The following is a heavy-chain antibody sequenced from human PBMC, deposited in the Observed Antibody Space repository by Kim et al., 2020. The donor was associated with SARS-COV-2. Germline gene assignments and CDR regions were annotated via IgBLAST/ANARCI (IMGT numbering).Heavy chain of an antibody. CDR3: AKDGPNKYCSSTSCYYYYYGMDV. V-gene: IGHV3-9*01. J-gene: IGHJ6*02. Sequence: GGSLRLSCAASGFTFGDYAMHWVRQAPGKGLEWVSGISWNSGSIGYADSVKGRFTISRDNAKNSLYLQMNSLRAEDTALYYCAKDGPNKYCSSTSCYYYYYGMDVWGQGTTVTVSS. D-gene: IGHD2-2*01. CDR1: GFTFGDYA. CDR2: ISWNSGSI.